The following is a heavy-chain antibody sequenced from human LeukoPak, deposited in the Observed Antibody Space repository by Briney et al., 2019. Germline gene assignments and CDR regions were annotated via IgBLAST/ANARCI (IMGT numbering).Heavy chain of an antibody. J-gene: IGHJ6*02. Sequence: SVKVSCKASGGTFSSYAISWVRQASGQGLEWMGGIIPIFGTANYAQKFQGRVTIIADESTSTAYMELSSLRSEDTAVYYCARGKVRGVIIEKGFSYYGMDVWGQGTTVTVSS. CDR1: GGTFSSYA. D-gene: IGHD3-10*01. CDR3: ARGKVRGVIIEKGFSYYGMDV. V-gene: IGHV1-69*13. CDR2: IIPIFGTA.